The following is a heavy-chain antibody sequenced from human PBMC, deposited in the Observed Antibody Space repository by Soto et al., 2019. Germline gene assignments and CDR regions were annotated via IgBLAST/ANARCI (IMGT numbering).Heavy chain of an antibody. CDR2: INTYNGST. J-gene: IGHJ3*02. CDR1: GYTFNNYG. V-gene: IGHV1-18*01. Sequence: GASVKVSCKASGYTFNNYGISWVRQAPGQGLEWMGWINTYNGSTSYAQRFQGRVTMTRDTSTSTVYMELSSLRSEDTAVYYCAREIRAFDIWGQGTMVTVSS. CDR3: AREIRAFDI.